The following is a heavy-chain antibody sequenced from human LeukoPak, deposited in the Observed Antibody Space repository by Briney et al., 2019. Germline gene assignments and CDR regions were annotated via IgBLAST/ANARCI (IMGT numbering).Heavy chain of an antibody. CDR2: ISGSGGST. CDR3: ARDAAVVGAIGFDY. Sequence: GGSLRLSCAASGFIFNSHAMSWVRQAPGKGLEWVSGISGSGGSTYHADSVKGRFTISRDNAKNSLYLQMNSLRAEDTAVYYCARDAAVVGAIGFDYWGQGTLVTVSS. J-gene: IGHJ4*02. D-gene: IGHD1-26*01. CDR1: GFIFNSHA. V-gene: IGHV3-23*01.